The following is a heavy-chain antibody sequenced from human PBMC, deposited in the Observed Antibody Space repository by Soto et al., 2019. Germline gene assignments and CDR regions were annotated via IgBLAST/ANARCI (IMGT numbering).Heavy chain of an antibody. V-gene: IGHV4-31*03. D-gene: IGHD1-26*01. CDR1: DVSISSGCYY. CDR3: ARGGRGQPYYFDY. Sequence: PLETLSVTCPVSDVSISSGCYYWRWIRQHPGKGLEWIGYIYYSGSTYYNPSLKSRVTISVDTSKNQFSLKLSSVTAADTAVYYCARGGRGQPYYFDYWGQGTLVTVSS. CDR2: IYYSGST. J-gene: IGHJ4*02.